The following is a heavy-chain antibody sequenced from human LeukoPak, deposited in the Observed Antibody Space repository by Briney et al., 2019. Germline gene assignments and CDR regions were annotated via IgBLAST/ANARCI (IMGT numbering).Heavy chain of an antibody. J-gene: IGHJ3*02. CDR2: IKSKHDDATT. CDR1: GFPLDNTW. V-gene: IGHV3-15*01. D-gene: IGHD3-16*02. Sequence: GGSLRLSCSASGFPLDNTWMTWVRQAPGKGLEWVGRIKSKHDDATTDYASPVTRRFTISRDDSTNTFYLQMTSLTAEDSAVYFCATVIFVYSAFDIWGQGTVVTVSS. CDR3: ATVIFVYSAFDI.